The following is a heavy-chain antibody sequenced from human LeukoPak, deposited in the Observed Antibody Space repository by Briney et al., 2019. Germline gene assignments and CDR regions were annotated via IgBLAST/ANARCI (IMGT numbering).Heavy chain of an antibody. CDR2: IGRDATKI. J-gene: IGHJ4*02. CDR3: AKDHVTWGNRYFDH. CDR1: GFTFSTYG. V-gene: IGHV3-30*02. Sequence: GGSLRLSCAASGFTFSTYGMHWVRQVPGKGLEWVAFIGRDATKIYYADSVQGRFTISRDNSKNTLYLEMNSLSGEDTALYYCAKDHVTWGNRYFDHWGQGTLGTVSS. D-gene: IGHD3-16*01.